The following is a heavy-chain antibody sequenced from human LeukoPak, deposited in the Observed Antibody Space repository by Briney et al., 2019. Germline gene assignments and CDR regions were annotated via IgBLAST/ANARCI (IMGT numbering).Heavy chain of an antibody. V-gene: IGHV3-21*01. CDR1: GFTFSNYG. D-gene: IGHD2-2*01. Sequence: GGSLRLSCAASGFTFSNYGMSWVRQAPGKGLEWVSTISGSGDNSYYADSVRGRFTISRDNAKNSLYLQMNSLRAEDTAVYHCARDPPHCSSTTCYLDYWGQGTLVTVSS. CDR2: ISGSGDNS. J-gene: IGHJ4*02. CDR3: ARDPPHCSSTTCYLDY.